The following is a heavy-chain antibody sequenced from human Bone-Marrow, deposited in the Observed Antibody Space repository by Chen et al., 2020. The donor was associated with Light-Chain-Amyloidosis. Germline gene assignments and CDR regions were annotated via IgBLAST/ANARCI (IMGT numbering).Heavy chain of an antibody. CDR2: IYPDDSDA. J-gene: IGHJ4*02. Sequence: EVQPEQSGPEVNKPGEALQISCKGSGYTFPNYWIGWVRQMPGKGLEWLGVIYPDDSDARYSPSFEGQVTISADKSITTAYLQWGSLKASDTAMYYCARRGDGYNFDYWGQGTLVTVSS. CDR1: GYTFPNYW. D-gene: IGHD5-12*01. CDR3: ARRGDGYNFDY. V-gene: IGHV5-51*01.